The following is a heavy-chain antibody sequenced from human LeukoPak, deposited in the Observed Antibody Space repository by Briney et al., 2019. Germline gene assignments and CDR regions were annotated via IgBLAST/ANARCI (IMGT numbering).Heavy chain of an antibody. Sequence: GGSLRLSCAASEFTFSGSAMHWVRQASGKGLEWVGRIRSKANSYATAYAASVKGRFTISRDDSKNTAYLQMNSLKTEDTAVYYCTSLGGFGGVIVSNYWGQGTLVTVSS. CDR2: IRSKANSYAT. V-gene: IGHV3-73*01. J-gene: IGHJ4*02. D-gene: IGHD3-16*02. CDR1: EFTFSGSA. CDR3: TSLGGFGGVIVSNY.